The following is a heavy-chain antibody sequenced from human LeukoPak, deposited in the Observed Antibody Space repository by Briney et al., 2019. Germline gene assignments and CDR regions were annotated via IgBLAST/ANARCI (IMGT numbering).Heavy chain of an antibody. J-gene: IGHJ4*02. CDR1: GGSIRTSY. D-gene: IGHD3-10*01. Sequence: SETLSLTCTVSGGSIRTSYWSCIRQPAGKGLEWIGRIYTTGSTSYNPSLKSRVTISVDKSKNQFSLRLSSVTAADTAVYYCASDGTAMVRGVIILQYYFDYWGQGTLVTVSS. CDR2: IYTTGST. V-gene: IGHV4-4*07. CDR3: ASDGTAMVRGVIILQYYFDY.